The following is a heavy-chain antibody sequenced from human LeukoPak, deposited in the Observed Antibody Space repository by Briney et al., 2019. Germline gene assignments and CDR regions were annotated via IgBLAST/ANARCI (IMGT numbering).Heavy chain of an antibody. Sequence: GGSLRLSCAASGFTFSSYSMNWVRQAPGKGLEWVSSISSSSSYIYYADSVKGRFTISRDNAKNSLYLQMNSLRAEDTAVYYCARAIAVADAFDIRGQGTMVTVSS. CDR1: GFTFSSYS. CDR3: ARAIAVADAFDI. CDR2: ISSSSSYI. D-gene: IGHD6-19*01. J-gene: IGHJ3*02. V-gene: IGHV3-21*01.